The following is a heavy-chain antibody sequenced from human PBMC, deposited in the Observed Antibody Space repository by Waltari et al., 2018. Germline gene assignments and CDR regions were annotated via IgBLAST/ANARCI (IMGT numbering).Heavy chain of an antibody. CDR3: ASQSFLVPAARGYFAL. D-gene: IGHD2-2*01. CDR1: GFTFSSYA. CDR2: ISGSGGST. Sequence: EVQLVESGGGLVQPGGSLRLSCAASGFTFSSYAMSWVRQAPGKGLGWVSAISGSGGSTYYADSVKGRFTISRDNSKNTLYLQMNSLRAEDTAVYYCASQSFLVPAARGYFALWGRGTLVTVSS. J-gene: IGHJ2*01. V-gene: IGHV3-23*04.